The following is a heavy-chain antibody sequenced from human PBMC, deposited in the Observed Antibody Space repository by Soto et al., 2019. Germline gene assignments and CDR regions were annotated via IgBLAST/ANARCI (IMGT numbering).Heavy chain of an antibody. CDR1: GFTFSSYA. Sequence: PGGSLRLSCAASGFTFSSYAMSWVLQAPWKGLEWVSAISGSGGSTYYADSVKGRFTISRDNSKNTLYLQMNSLRAEDTAVYYCAKDLEDYDSSGYYLFAEYFQHWGQGTLVTVSS. CDR3: AKDLEDYDSSGYYLFAEYFQH. J-gene: IGHJ1*01. CDR2: ISGSGGST. V-gene: IGHV3-23*01. D-gene: IGHD3-22*01.